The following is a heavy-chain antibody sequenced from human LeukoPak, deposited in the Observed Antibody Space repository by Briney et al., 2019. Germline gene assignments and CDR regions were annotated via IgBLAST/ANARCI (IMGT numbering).Heavy chain of an antibody. CDR2: IYGGGTT. Sequence: GGSLRLSCAASGFTVSNNYMSWVHQAPGKGLEWVSVIYGGGTTYYADSVTGRFAVSRDNSKNTLYLQMNSLRVEDTAVYYCAKRGDSRGYYYDWGQGTLVTVSS. CDR1: GFTVSNNY. J-gene: IGHJ4*02. D-gene: IGHD3-22*01. V-gene: IGHV3-66*01. CDR3: AKRGDSRGYYYD.